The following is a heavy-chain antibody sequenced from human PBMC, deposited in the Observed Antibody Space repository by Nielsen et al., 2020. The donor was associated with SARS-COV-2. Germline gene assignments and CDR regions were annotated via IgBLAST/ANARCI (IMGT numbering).Heavy chain of an antibody. J-gene: IGHJ4*02. D-gene: IGHD5-24*01. V-gene: IGHV4-61*01. CDR2: MLYIGTA. CDR3: ARGGYNIYDFDY. Sequence: SETLSLTCIVSGGSVSSGSHYWSWIRQPPGKRLEWIGYMLYIGTANYNPSLESRVTISVEKSKNQFSLRLNSVTAADTAIYYCARGGYNIYDFDYWGRGTLVTVSS. CDR1: GGSVSSGSHY.